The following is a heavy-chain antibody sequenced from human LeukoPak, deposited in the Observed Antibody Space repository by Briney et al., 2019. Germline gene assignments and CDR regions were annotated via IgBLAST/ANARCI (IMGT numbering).Heavy chain of an antibody. V-gene: IGHV3-23*01. J-gene: IGHJ4*02. CDR1: GFSFGSSV. CDR3: AKIGTGDFDY. Sequence: GGSLRLSCAASGFSFGSSVMSWVRQAPGKGLEWVSAITADGGGTNHADPVKGRFTISRDNSKNTLYLQMNSLRAEDTAVYYCAKIGTGDFDYWGQGTLVTVSS. D-gene: IGHD7-27*01. CDR2: ITADGGGT.